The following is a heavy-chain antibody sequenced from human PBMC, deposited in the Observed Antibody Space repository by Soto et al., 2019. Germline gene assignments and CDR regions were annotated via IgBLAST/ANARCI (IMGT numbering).Heavy chain of an antibody. CDR2: IYYSGST. J-gene: IGHJ4*02. V-gene: IGHV4-59*08. Sequence: PSETLSLTCTVSGGSISSYYWSWIRQPPGKGLEWIGYIYYSGSTNYNPSLKSRVTMSVDTSKNQFSLKLSSVTAADTAVYYCARQVVGAIAFDYWGQGTLVTVSS. D-gene: IGHD1-26*01. CDR1: GGSISSYY. CDR3: ARQVVGAIAFDY.